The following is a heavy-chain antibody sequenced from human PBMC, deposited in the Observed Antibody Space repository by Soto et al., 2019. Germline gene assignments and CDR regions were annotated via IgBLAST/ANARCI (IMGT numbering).Heavy chain of an antibody. J-gene: IGHJ4*02. CDR1: GGSINNGDYF. CDR2: IHYSGGT. D-gene: IGHD2-8*02. Sequence: QLRLQESGPGLVKPSETLSLTCTVSGGSINNGDYFWAWIRQPPGKGLEWIGSIHYSGGTYYNSSLKGRVTSCSDTSTSHFSRKWMSVTAADTAVYFCSSVGAGAPRHSGFDSCGQGTRVTVSS. V-gene: IGHV4-39*02. CDR3: SSVGAGAPRHSGFDS.